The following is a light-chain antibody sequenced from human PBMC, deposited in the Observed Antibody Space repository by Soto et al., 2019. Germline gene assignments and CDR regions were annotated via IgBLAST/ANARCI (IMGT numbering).Light chain of an antibody. CDR3: QQYGRSPPDT. Sequence: DMVLTQSPCTLSLSPGERATLSCRASQSVSSSYLAWYQQKPCQAPRLLIYGASSRATGIPDRFSGSGSGTDFTLTISRLEPEDFAVYYCQQYGRSPPDTFGQGTKLEIK. J-gene: IGKJ2*01. CDR2: GAS. CDR1: QSVSSSY. V-gene: IGKV3-20*01.